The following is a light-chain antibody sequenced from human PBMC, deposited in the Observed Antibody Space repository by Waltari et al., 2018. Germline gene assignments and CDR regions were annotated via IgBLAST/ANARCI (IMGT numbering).Light chain of an antibody. CDR3: CSYAGSSTLV. J-gene: IGLJ3*02. CDR1: SSYVGSYNL. Sequence: QSALTQPASVSGSPGQSITISCTVTSSYVGSYNLVSCYQQHPGKAPKLMIYEGSKRPSGVSNRFSGSKSGNTASLTISGLQAEDEADYYCCSYAGSSTLVFGGGTKLTVL. CDR2: EGS. V-gene: IGLV2-23*01.